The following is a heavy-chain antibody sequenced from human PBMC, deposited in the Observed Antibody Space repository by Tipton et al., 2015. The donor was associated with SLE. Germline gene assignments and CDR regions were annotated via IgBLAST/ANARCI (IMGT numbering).Heavy chain of an antibody. J-gene: IGHJ4*02. V-gene: IGHV4-61*08. CDR1: GGSISSGGYY. D-gene: IGHD3-10*01. CDR3: ARLLGPQEGVQGVINEVDY. CDR2: TYYSGST. Sequence: TLSLTCTVSGGSISSGGYYWSWIRQHPGKGLEWIGYTYYSGSTNYKPSLKSRVTISVDTSKNQFSLKLSSVTAADTAVYYCARLLGPQEGVQGVINEVDYWGQGTLVTVSS.